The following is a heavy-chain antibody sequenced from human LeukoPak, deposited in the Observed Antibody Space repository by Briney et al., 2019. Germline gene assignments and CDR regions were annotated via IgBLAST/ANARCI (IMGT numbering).Heavy chain of an antibody. J-gene: IGHJ5*02. CDR1: GFIFGSYA. CDR2: ISGSGSHA. D-gene: IGHD1-1*01. CDR3: GSGPVGTTVP. Sequence: GGSLRLSCAASGFIFGSYAMGWTRQAPGQGLEWVSAISGSGSHANYAESVKGRFTISRDNSKNTLYLQTHSLIAADTAVYYCGSGPVGTTVPWGQGTLVTVSS. V-gene: IGHV3-23*01.